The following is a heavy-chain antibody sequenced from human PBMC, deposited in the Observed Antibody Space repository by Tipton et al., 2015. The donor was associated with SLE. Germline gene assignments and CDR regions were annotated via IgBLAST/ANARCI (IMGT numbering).Heavy chain of an antibody. CDR3: ARTLGYKYFFDH. D-gene: IGHD5-18*01. V-gene: IGHV4-39*06. CDR1: NGSIRSHY. CDR2: INHRGST. Sequence: TLSLTCTVSNGSIRSHYWNWIQQPPGKGLEWIASINHRGSTYYNPSLKSRVTITLDTSKNQFPLKLTSVTAADTAVFYCARTLGYKYFFDHWGQGTLVPVSS. J-gene: IGHJ4*02.